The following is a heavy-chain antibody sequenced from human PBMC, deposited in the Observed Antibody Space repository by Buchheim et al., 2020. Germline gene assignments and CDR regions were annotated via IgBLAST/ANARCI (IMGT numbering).Heavy chain of an antibody. CDR1: GFTVTSNY. D-gene: IGHD3-16*01. V-gene: IGHV3-66*02. J-gene: IGHJ6*02. Sequence: EVQLVESGGGLVQPGGSLRLSCVISGFTVTSNYMAWVRQSPGKGLDWVSVLYSGGDRYYADSVKGRFTISRDDSKNTLFLQMNRLSPDDTAVYYCASLRSPVSLNYFYGMDVWGQGTT. CDR2: LYSGGDR. CDR3: ASLRSPVSLNYFYGMDV.